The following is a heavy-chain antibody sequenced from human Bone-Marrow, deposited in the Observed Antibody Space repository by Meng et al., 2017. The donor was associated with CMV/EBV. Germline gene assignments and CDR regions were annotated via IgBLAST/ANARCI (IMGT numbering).Heavy chain of an antibody. CDR3: ARSPGYCSNTNCYSNHFDY. CDR2: IYSGGST. D-gene: IGHD2-2*01. CDR1: GFTVSSNY. J-gene: IGHJ4*02. V-gene: IGHV3-53*01. Sequence: GGSLRLSCAASGFTVSSNYMSWVRQAPGKGLEWVSVIYSGGSTYYADSVKGRFTISRDNSKNTLYLQMNSLRAEDTAVYYCARSPGYCSNTNCYSNHFDYWGQGALVTVSS.